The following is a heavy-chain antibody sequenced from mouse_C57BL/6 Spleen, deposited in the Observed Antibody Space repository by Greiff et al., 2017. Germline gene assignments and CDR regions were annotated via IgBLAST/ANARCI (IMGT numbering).Heavy chain of an antibody. CDR3: AGDQNGGFAY. CDR1: GFTFSSYA. V-gene: IGHV5-4*01. CDR2: ISDGGSYT. J-gene: IGHJ3*01. Sequence: EVQVVESGGGLVKPGGSLKLSCAASGFTFSSYAMPWVRQTPEKRLEWVATISDGGSYTYYPDNVKGRFTISRDNAKNNLYLQMSHLKSEDTAMYYCAGDQNGGFAYWGQGTLVTVSA.